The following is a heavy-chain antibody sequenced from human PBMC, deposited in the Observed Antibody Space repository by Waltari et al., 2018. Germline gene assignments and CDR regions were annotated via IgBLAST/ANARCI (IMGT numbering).Heavy chain of an antibody. V-gene: IGHV4-59*01. CDR2: IYYSGST. CDR3: ARGAAAGTLYYYYYMDV. CDR1: GGSISSYY. J-gene: IGHJ6*03. D-gene: IGHD6-13*01. Sequence: QVQLQESGPGLVKPSETLSLTCTVSGGSISSYYWSWIRQPPGKGLEWIGYIYYSGSTNYNPSLKSRVTISVDTSKNQFSLKLSSVTAADTAVYYCARGAAAGTLYYYYYMDVWGKGTTVTVSS.